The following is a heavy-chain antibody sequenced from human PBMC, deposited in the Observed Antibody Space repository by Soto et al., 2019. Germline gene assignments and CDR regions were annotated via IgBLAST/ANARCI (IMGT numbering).Heavy chain of an antibody. CDR1: GFTFSSYA. J-gene: IGHJ4*02. D-gene: IGHD3-22*01. CDR2: ISGSGGTT. V-gene: IGHV3-23*01. Sequence: WGSLRLSGTASGFTFSSYAMSWVRQAPGRGLEWVSSISGSGGTTYYADSVKGRFTISRDNSKNTLFLQMNSLRAEDAAIYYCAKSPTVISTSSEGWGKGSMVNVSS. CDR3: AKSPTVISTSSEG.